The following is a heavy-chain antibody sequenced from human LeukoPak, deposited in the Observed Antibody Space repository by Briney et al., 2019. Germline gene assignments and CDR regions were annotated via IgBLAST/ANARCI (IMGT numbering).Heavy chain of an antibody. CDR1: GGTFSSYA. J-gene: IGHJ1*01. CDR3: AREFGYYYDSSGYYRGAEYFQH. Sequence: ASVKVSCKASGGTFSSYAISWVRQAPGQGLEWMGWISAYNGNTNYAQKLQGRVTMTTDTSTSTAYMELRSLRSDDTAVYYCAREFGYYYDSSGYYRGAEYFQHWGQGTLVTVSS. V-gene: IGHV1-18*01. CDR2: ISAYNGNT. D-gene: IGHD3-22*01.